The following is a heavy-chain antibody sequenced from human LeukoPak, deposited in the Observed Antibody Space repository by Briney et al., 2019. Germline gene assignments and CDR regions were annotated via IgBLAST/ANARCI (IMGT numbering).Heavy chain of an antibody. CDR3: ARDRLLDDYGVSHCMDV. CDR1: GGTFSSYA. Sequence: SVKASCKASGGTFSSYAISWVRQAPGQELEWMGRIIPIFGTANYAQKFQGRVTITTDESTSTAYMELSSLRSEDTAVYYCARDRLLDDYGVSHCMDVWGKGTTVTVSS. D-gene: IGHD4-17*01. J-gene: IGHJ6*03. CDR2: IIPIFGTA. V-gene: IGHV1-69*05.